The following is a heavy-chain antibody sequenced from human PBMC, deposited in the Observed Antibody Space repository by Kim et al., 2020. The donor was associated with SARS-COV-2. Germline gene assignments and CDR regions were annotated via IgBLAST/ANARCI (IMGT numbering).Heavy chain of an antibody. CDR3: ASLRYFDLYYFDY. D-gene: IGHD3-9*01. Sequence: SETLSLTCTVSGGSISSYYWSWIRQPPGKGLEWIGYISYSGSTNYNPSLKSRVTISVDTSKSQFSLKLSSVTAADTAVDYCASLRYFDLYYFDYWGQGTLVTVSS. CDR1: GGSISSYY. V-gene: IGHV4-59*13. CDR2: ISYSGST. J-gene: IGHJ4*02.